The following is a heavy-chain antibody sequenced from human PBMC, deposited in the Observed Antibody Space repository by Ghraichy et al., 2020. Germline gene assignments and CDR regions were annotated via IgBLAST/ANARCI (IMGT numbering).Heavy chain of an antibody. Sequence: SVKVSCKASGFNFTNSAVQWVRQARGQRLEWIGWIVVGSGNTNYAQKFQERVTITGDMSTSTAYMELSSLRSEDTAVYYCAARRGGYCSSTSCQYYYNYGMDVWGQGTTVIVSS. V-gene: IGHV1-58*01. CDR2: IVVGSGNT. J-gene: IGHJ6*02. D-gene: IGHD2-2*01. CDR1: GFNFTNSA. CDR3: AARRGGYCSSTSCQYYYNYGMDV.